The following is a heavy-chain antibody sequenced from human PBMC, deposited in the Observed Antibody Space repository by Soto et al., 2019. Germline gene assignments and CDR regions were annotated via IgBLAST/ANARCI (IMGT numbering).Heavy chain of an antibody. V-gene: IGHV4-59*08. CDR2: IYYSGST. CDR3: SRQRTIFGPWARFPPYYMDV. J-gene: IGHJ6*03. CDR1: GGSISSYY. Sequence: PSETLSLTCTVSGGSISSYYWSWIRQPPGKGLEWIGYIYYSGSTNYNPSLKSRVTISVDTSKNQFSLKLSSVTAADTAVYYCSRQRTIFGPWARFPPYYMDVWGKGTTVTVSS. D-gene: IGHD3-3*01.